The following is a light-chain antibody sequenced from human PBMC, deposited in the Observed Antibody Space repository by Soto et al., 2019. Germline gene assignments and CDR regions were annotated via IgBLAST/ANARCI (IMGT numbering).Light chain of an antibody. Sequence: EIVLTQSPGTLSLSPGERATLSCRASQSVSSSYLAWYQQKPGQAPRLLIYGASSRATGIPGRFSGSGSGTDFALTISRLERGDFAVYYFHQYDSSPLTLGGGTKVEIK. V-gene: IGKV3-20*01. CDR2: GAS. J-gene: IGKJ4*01. CDR3: HQYDSSPLT. CDR1: QSVSSSY.